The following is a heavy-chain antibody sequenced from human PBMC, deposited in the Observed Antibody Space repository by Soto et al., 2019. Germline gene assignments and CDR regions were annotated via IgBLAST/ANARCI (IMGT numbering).Heavy chain of an antibody. D-gene: IGHD3-10*01. CDR3: ARQLWEYGSGEDDAFDI. V-gene: IGHV4-39*01. J-gene: IGHJ3*02. CDR2: IYYSGST. CDR1: GGSISSSSYY. Sequence: SETLSLTCTVSGGSISSSSYYWGWIRQPPGKGLEWIGSIYYSGSTYYNPSLKSRVTISVDTSKNQFSLKLSSVTAADTAVYYCARQLWEYGSGEDDAFDIWGQGTMVTVSS.